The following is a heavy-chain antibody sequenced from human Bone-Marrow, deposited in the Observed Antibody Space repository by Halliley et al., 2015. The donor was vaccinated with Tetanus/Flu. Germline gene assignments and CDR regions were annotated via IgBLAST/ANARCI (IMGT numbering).Heavy chain of an antibody. V-gene: IGHV5-51*01. CDR3: ARRRREVVTAHDPFGL. D-gene: IGHD2-21*02. J-gene: IGHJ3*01. CDR2: IYPGASDT. Sequence: GNIYPGASDTRYNPSFQGQVTMSADNSISTAYLQWTDLKTSDTAIYFCARRRREVVTAHDPFGLWGQGTMVTVSS.